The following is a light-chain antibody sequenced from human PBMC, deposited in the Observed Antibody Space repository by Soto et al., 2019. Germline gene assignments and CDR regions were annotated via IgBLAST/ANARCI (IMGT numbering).Light chain of an antibody. Sequence: EIVMTQSPATLSVSPGEGATLSCRASQTVSSNLAWYQQKPGQAPRLLIYGASTRATGITATFSGSGSGTEFTLTISSLQSEDFAVYYCHQYNNWPLTFGGGTKVEIK. CDR1: QTVSSN. V-gene: IGKV3-15*01. J-gene: IGKJ4*01. CDR2: GAS. CDR3: HQYNNWPLT.